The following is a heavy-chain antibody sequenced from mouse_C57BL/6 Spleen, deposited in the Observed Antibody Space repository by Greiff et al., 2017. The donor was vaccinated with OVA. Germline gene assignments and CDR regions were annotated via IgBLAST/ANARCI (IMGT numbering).Heavy chain of an antibody. D-gene: IGHD1-1*01. CDR3: TRRVLGY. V-gene: IGHV1-15*01. J-gene: IGHJ2*01. Sequence: VQLQESGAELVRPGASVTLSCKASGYTFTDYEMHWVKQTPVHGLEWIGAIDPETGGTAYNQKFKGKAILTADKSSSTAYMELRSLTSEDSAVYYCTRRVLGYWGQGTTLTVSS. CDR1: GYTFTDYE. CDR2: IDPETGGT.